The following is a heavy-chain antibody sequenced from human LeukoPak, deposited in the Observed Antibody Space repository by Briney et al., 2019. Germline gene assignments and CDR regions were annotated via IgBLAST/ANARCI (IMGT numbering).Heavy chain of an antibody. J-gene: IGHJ4*02. V-gene: IGHV1-2*02. CDR3: ARARWGYFDY. CDR1: GYTFTGYY. CDR2: INPNSGGT. D-gene: IGHD3-16*01. Sequence: ASVKVSCKASGYTFTGYYIHWVRQAPGQGLEWMGWINPNSGGTDYAQKFQGRVTMTRDTSISTAYMELSRLRSDDTAVYYCARARWGYFDYWGQGTLVTVSS.